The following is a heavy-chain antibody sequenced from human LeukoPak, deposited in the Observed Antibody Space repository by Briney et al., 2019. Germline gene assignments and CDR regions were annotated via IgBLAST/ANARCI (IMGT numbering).Heavy chain of an antibody. D-gene: IGHD2/OR15-2a*01. J-gene: IGHJ4*02. CDR3: AREPVLHGDY. Sequence: SETLSLTCTVSGGSISSYYWSWIRQPPGKGLEWIGYIYYSGSTNYNPSLKSRVTISVDTSKNQFSLKLSSVTAADTAVYYCAREPVLHGDYWGQGTLVTVSS. CDR2: IYYSGST. V-gene: IGHV4-59*01. CDR1: GGSISSYY.